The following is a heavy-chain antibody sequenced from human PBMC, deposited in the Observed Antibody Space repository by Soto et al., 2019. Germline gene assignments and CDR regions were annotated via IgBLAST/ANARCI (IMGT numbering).Heavy chain of an antibody. CDR1: GFTFSRYW. CDR3: ARIVSGKDFGDSIDY. CDR2: IKEDGSEK. V-gene: IGHV3-7*03. J-gene: IGHJ4*02. D-gene: IGHD1-26*01. Sequence: GGTLRLSCAASGFTFSRYWLTWVRQAPGKGLEWVANIKEDGSEKYYVDSVKGRFTTSRDNAKNSLYLQMNSLRAEDTAVYYCARIVSGKDFGDSIDYWGQGTLVTVSS.